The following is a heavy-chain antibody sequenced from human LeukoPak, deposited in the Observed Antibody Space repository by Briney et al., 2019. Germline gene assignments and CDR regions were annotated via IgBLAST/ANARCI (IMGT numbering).Heavy chain of an antibody. CDR2: INHSGST. D-gene: IGHD2-2*02. Sequence: SETLSLTCAAYGGSFSGYYWSWIRQPPGKGLEWIGEINHSGSTNYNPSLKSRVTISVDTSKNQFSLKLSSVPAADTAVYYCARRRIEAVPAALPPDYWSQPTLATVSS. CDR3: ARRRIEAVPAALPPDY. J-gene: IGHJ4*01. V-gene: IGHV4-34*01. CDR1: GGSFSGYY.